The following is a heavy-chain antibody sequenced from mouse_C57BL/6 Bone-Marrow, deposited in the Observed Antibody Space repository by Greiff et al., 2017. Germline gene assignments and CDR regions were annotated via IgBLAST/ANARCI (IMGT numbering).Heavy chain of an antibody. CDR3: AREGITTVVEGVYAMDY. D-gene: IGHD1-1*01. Sequence: EVHLVESGPELVKPGDSVKISCKASGYSFTGYFMNWVMQSHGKSLEWIGRINPYNGDTFYNQKFKGKATLTVDKSSSTAHMELRSLTSEDSAVYYCAREGITTVVEGVYAMDYWGQGTSVTVSS. V-gene: IGHV1-20*01. CDR1: GYSFTGYF. J-gene: IGHJ4*01. CDR2: INPYNGDT.